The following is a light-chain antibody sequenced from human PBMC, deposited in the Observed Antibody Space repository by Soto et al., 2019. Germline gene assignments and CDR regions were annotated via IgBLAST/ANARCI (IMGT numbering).Light chain of an antibody. CDR3: QSYDSSLSGSNVV. J-gene: IGLJ2*01. V-gene: IGLV1-40*01. CDR2: GNN. CDR1: SSNIGAGYD. Sequence: QSVLTQPPSVSGAPGQRVTISCTGSSSNIGAGYDVHWYQQLPGTAPKLLIYGNNNRPSEVPDRFSGSKSGTSASLAITGLQAEDEADYYCQSYDSSLSGSNVVFGGGTKLTVL.